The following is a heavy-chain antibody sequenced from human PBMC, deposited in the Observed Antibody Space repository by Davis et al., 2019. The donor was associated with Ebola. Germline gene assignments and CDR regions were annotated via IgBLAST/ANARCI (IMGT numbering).Heavy chain of an antibody. CDR3: ARADIVVVIPFRARGYYFDY. J-gene: IGHJ4*02. Sequence: SETLSLTCTVSGGSISSGGYYWSWIRQHPGKGLEWIGYIYYSGSTYYNPSLKSRVTISVDTSKNQFSLKLSSVTAADTAVYYCARADIVVVIPFRARGYYFDYWGQGTLVTVSS. CDR2: IYYSGST. V-gene: IGHV4-31*03. CDR1: GGSISSGGYY. D-gene: IGHD2-2*01.